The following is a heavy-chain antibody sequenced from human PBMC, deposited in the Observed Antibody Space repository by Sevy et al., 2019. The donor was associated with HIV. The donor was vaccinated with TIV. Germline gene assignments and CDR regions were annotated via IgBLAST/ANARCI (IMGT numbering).Heavy chain of an antibody. CDR1: GFTVSSNY. Sequence: GGSLRLSCAASGFTVSSNYMSWVRQAPGKGLEWVSVIYSVGSTYYADSVKGRFTISRDNSKNTLYLQMNSLRAEDTAVYYCARDLIDYYGMDVWGQGTTVTVSS. D-gene: IGHD2-15*01. CDR2: IYSVGST. CDR3: ARDLIDYYGMDV. V-gene: IGHV3-53*01. J-gene: IGHJ6*02.